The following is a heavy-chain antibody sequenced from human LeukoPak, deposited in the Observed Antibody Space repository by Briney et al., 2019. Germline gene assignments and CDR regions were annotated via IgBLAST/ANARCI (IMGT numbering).Heavy chain of an antibody. J-gene: IGHJ6*02. V-gene: IGHV3-21*01. CDR1: GLTFGSSS. Sequence: PGGSLRLSCVVSGLTFGSSSMAWVRQAPGKGLEWVSTIGPVSSNIWIADSLKGRFTISRDNPKNSLYLQMNSLRAEDTAVYYCVRDVSRRMGMDVWGQGTTVTVSS. CDR2: IGPVSSNI. D-gene: IGHD2-15*01. CDR3: VRDVSRRMGMDV.